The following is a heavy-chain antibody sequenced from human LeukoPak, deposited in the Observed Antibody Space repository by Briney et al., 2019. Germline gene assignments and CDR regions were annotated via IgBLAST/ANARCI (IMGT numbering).Heavy chain of an antibody. CDR2: ISAYNGNT. V-gene: IGHV1-18*01. CDR1: GYTFTSYG. J-gene: IGHJ3*02. CDR3: ASRVLDLEVPGDGDALDI. D-gene: IGHD4/OR15-4a*01. Sequence: ASVKVSCKASGYTFTSYGISWARQAPGQGLEWMGWISAYNGNTNYAQKLQGRVTMTTDTSTSTAYMELRSLRSDDTAVYYCASRVLDLEVPGDGDALDIGGQNTMVTVSS.